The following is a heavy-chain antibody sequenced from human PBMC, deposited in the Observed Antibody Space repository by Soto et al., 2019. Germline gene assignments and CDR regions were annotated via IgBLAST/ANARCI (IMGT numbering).Heavy chain of an antibody. D-gene: IGHD3-16*02. J-gene: IGHJ2*01. Sequence: QVQVVESGGGLVKSGGSLRLSCAASGFTFSDYYMSWIRQAPGKGLEWVSYISTSGTTVYYADSVNGRFTVSRDNAKSSLYLQMNSLRAEDTAVYYCARYRHTYFDLWGRGTLVTVSS. CDR3: ARYRHTYFDL. CDR1: GFTFSDYY. CDR2: ISTSGTTV. V-gene: IGHV3-11*01.